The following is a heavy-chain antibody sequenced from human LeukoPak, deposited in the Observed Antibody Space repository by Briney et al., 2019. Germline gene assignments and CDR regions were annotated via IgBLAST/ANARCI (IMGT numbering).Heavy chain of an antibody. D-gene: IGHD6-19*01. CDR3: ARVHTGIAVADGDYYYYGMDV. J-gene: IGHJ6*02. V-gene: IGHV3-30-3*01. CDR2: ISYDGSNK. CDR1: GFTFSSYA. Sequence: GGSLRLSCAASGFTFSSYAMHWVRQAPGKGLEWVAVISYDGSNKYYADSVKGRFTISRDNSKNTLYLQMNSLRAEDTAVYYCARVHTGIAVADGDYYYYGMDVWGQGTTVTVSS.